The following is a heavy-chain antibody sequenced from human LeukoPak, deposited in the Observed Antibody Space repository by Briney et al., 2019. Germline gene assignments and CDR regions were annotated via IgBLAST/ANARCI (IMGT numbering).Heavy chain of an antibody. D-gene: IGHD3-10*02. CDR1: GYTFTSYY. CDR3: ARVVQGGAFDI. CDR2: INPSGGST. J-gene: IGHJ3*02. V-gene: IGHV1-46*01. Sequence: ASVKVSCKASGYTFTSYYMNWVGQAPGQGLEWMGIINPSGGSTSYAQKFQGRVTMTRETYTRTVYMQLSSLRSEDTAVYYCARVVQGGAFDIWGQGTMVTVSS.